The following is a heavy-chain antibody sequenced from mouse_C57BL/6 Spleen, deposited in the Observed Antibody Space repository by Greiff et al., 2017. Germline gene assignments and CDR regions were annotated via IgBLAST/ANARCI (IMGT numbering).Heavy chain of an antibody. Sequence: EVLLQQSGAELVRPGASVKFSCTASGFNFNGYYMSWVRQSPEKSLEWVAYIGRGDGDIEYAYHVQGRATIAGDNASNTLYLQLSSLKSEDTAVYYCTPHSPLNYLGYWGQGTTLTVSS. V-gene: IGHV14-4*01. CDR2: IGRGDGDI. J-gene: IGHJ2*01. CDR1: GFNFNGYY. CDR3: TPHSPLNYLGY. D-gene: IGHD3-1*01.